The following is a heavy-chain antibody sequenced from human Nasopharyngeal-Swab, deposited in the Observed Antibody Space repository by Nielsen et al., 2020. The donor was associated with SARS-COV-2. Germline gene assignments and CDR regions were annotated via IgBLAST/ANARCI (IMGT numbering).Heavy chain of an antibody. CDR3: ARDAFDDILTGYYYYFDY. J-gene: IGHJ4*02. CDR1: GFTFSSYS. D-gene: IGHD3-9*01. Sequence: GESLKISCAASGFTFSSYSMNWVRQAPGKGLEWVSYISSSSSTIYYADSVKGRFTISRDNAKNSLYLQMNSLRAEDTAVYYCARDAFDDILTGYYYYFDYWGQGTLVTVSS. CDR2: ISSSSSTI. V-gene: IGHV3-48*04.